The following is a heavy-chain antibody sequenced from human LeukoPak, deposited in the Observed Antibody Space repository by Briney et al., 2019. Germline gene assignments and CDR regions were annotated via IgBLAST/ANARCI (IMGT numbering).Heavy chain of an antibody. V-gene: IGHV3-23*01. D-gene: IGHD1-1*01. CDR1: RLTFSSYS. Sequence: GGSLRLSCAASRLTFSSYSMSWVRQAPGRGLEWVSAISGSGGSTYYADSVKGRFTISRDNPTNALYLQMNSLRAEDTAVYYCAKDAIGTPLCYWGQGTLVTVSS. J-gene: IGHJ4*02. CDR2: ISGSGGST. CDR3: AKDAIGTPLCY.